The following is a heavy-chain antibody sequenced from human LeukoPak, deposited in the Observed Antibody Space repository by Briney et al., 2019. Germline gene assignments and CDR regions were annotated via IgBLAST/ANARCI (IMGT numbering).Heavy chain of an antibody. V-gene: IGHV3-74*01. Sequence: GGSLRLSCAASGFTFSSYWMHWVRQAPGKGLVWVSRINSDGSSTSYADSVKGRFTISRDNAKNTLYLQMNSLRAEDTAVYYCAREGSYGDYNFDYWGQGTLVTVSS. CDR1: GFTFSSYW. CDR2: INSDGSST. CDR3: AREGSYGDYNFDY. D-gene: IGHD4-17*01. J-gene: IGHJ4*02.